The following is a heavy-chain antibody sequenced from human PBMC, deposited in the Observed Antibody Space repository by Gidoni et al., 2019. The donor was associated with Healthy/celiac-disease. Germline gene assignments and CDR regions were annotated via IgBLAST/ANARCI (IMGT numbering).Heavy chain of an antibody. V-gene: IGHV3-13*01. D-gene: IGHD3-9*01. CDR3: ARDYYDILTGPSGMDV. CDR2: IVTAGDT. Sequence: EVQLVESGGGLVQPGGSLRLSCAASGFTFSSYDMHWVRQATGKGLEWVSSIVTAGDTYYPGSVKGRFTISRENAKNSLYLQMNSLRAGDTAVYYCARDYYDILTGPSGMDVWGQGTTVTVSS. CDR1: GFTFSSYD. J-gene: IGHJ6*02.